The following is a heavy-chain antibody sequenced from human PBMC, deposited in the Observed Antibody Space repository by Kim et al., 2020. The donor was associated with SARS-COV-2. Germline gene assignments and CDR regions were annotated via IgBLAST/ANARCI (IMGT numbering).Heavy chain of an antibody. V-gene: IGHV4-34*01. CDR1: GGSFSGYY. J-gene: IGHJ4*01. CDR2: INHSGST. Sequence: SETLSLTCAVYGGSFSGYYWSWIRQPPGKGLEWIGEINHSGSTNYNPSLKSRVTISVDTSKNQFSLKLSSVTAADTAVYYCARWGYCSGGSCYLLRDYWG. CDR3: ARWGYCSGGSCYLLRDY. D-gene: IGHD2-15*01.